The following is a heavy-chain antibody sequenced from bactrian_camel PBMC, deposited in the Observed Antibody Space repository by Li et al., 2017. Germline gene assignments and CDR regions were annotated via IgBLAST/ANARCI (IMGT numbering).Heavy chain of an antibody. J-gene: IGHJ4*01. V-gene: IGHV3S67*01. CDR3: AAVSTGPCLSVISRGSPRRGDFQF. Sequence: VQLVESGGGLVQPGGSLRLSCAGSAYSSRRSMAWFRQAPGKEREAVAAIDGYGRRAYADSVKGRFTISHDNTKNTHFLQMNSLLPEDSAVYYCAAVSTGPCLSVISRGSPRRGDFQFWGQGTQVTVS. CDR1: AYSSRRS. D-gene: IGHD7*01. CDR2: IDGYGRR.